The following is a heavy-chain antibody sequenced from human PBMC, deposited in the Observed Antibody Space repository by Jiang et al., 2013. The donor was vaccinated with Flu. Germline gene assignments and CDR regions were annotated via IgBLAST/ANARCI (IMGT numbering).Heavy chain of an antibody. D-gene: IGHD3-22*01. J-gene: IGHJ1*01. CDR3: ARIASGFGNSFSKEYFQH. Sequence: LLKPSETLSLTCTVSGGSISSSSYYWGWIRQPPGKGLEWIGSIYYSGSTYYNPSLKSRVTISVDTSKNQFSLKLSSVTAADTAVYYCARIASGFGNSFSKEYFQHWGQGTLVTVSS. CDR2: IYYSGST. V-gene: IGHV4-39*01. CDR1: GGSISSSSYY.